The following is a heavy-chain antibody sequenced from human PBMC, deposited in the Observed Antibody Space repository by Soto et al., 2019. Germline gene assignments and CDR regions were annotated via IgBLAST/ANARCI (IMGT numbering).Heavy chain of an antibody. CDR2: IDASGST. V-gene: IGHV4-4*07. D-gene: IGHD3-3*01. CDR3: ARGGHDFWSDPFDY. Sequence: PSETLSLTCTVSDGSISTYYCNWIRQPAGKGLEWIGRIDASGSTDYDPSLKSRVTMSVDTSKNQFSLRLSSVTAADTAVYYCARGGHDFWSDPFDYWGQGAQVTVSS. J-gene: IGHJ4*02. CDR1: DGSISTYY.